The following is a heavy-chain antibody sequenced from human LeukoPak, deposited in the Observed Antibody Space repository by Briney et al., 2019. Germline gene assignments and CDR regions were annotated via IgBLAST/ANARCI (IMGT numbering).Heavy chain of an antibody. Sequence: SETLSLTCTVFGGSINGYYWTWIRQPPGNGLEWIGYIYYSGSTNYNPSLRSRVTISVDTSKNQFSLNLISVTAADTALYYCARGEALRQNYGLDVWGQGTTVTVSS. CDR1: GGSINGYY. V-gene: IGHV4-59*01. CDR2: IYYSGST. CDR3: ARGEALRQNYGLDV. J-gene: IGHJ6*02.